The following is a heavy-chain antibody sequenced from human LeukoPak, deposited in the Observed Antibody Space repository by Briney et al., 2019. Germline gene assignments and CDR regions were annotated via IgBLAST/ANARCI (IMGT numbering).Heavy chain of an antibody. CDR1: AFTFSTYT. Sequence: KPGGSLRLSCAASAFTFSTYTMYWVRQAPRKGLEWGSSISTTGSYIYYADSVKGRFTISRDNSKNSLYLQMNSLRTEDTALYYCAQDKGGSSWYYLDSWGQGTLVTVSS. CDR2: ISTTGSYI. CDR3: AQDKGGSSWYYLDS. D-gene: IGHD6-13*01. V-gene: IGHV3-21*04. J-gene: IGHJ4*02.